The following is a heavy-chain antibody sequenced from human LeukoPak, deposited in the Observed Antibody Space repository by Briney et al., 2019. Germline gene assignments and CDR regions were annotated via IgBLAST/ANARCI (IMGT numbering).Heavy chain of an antibody. CDR2: NNDDGDT. D-gene: IGHD6-6*01. Sequence: SETLSLTCAVYGGSFSGYYWSWIRQPPGKGLEWMAYNNDDGDTNYNPSLKSRVIISIDTSKNYFSLRLSSVTAADTAVYYCVRLQYSTSSPLYYIDYWGQGTLVTVSS. J-gene: IGHJ4*02. CDR1: GGSFSGYY. V-gene: IGHV4-34*01. CDR3: VRLQYSTSSPLYYIDY.